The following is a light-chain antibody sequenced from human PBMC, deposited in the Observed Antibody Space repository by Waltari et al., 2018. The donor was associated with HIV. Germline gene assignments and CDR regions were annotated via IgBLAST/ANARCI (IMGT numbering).Light chain of an antibody. V-gene: IGLV1-51*01. J-gene: IGLJ1*01. CDR1: TPNIGNNY. CDR3: GTWDSSLSAVV. Sequence: QSVLTQPPSVSAAPGQKVTIPCSGSTPNIGNNYLSWYQRLPGTAPKLLIYDNSERPSGIPDRFSGSKSGTSATLGITGLQTGDEADYYCGTWDSSLSAVVFGTGTKVTVL. CDR2: DNS.